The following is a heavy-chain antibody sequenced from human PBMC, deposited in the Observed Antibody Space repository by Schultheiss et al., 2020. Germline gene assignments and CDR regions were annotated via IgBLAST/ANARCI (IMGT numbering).Heavy chain of an antibody. Sequence: GGSLRLSCAASGFTFSSYAMTWVRQAPGKGLEWVSGISGSTIYYADSVKGRFTISRDNAKNSLYLQMNSLRAEDTAVYYCARESSGESGWYRGDAFDIWGQGTMVTVSS. CDR2: ISGSTI. CDR3: ARESSGESGWYRGDAFDI. V-gene: IGHV3-48*04. CDR1: GFTFSSYA. D-gene: IGHD6-19*01. J-gene: IGHJ3*02.